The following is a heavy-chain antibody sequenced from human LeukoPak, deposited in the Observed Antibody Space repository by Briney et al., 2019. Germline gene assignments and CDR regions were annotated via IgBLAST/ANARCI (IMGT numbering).Heavy chain of an antibody. D-gene: IGHD1-26*01. CDR3: ARWHSHGRYFDY. V-gene: IGHV4-59*01. CDR2: TSYSGNT. J-gene: IGHJ4*02. Sequence: SEALSLTCTVPGGSISSYYWSWIRQPAGKGLEWIGYTSYSGNTDYKPSLRSRVTMSVDTSKNQLSLKLTSATAADTAVYYCARWHSHGRYFDYWGQGALVTVSS. CDR1: GGSISSYY.